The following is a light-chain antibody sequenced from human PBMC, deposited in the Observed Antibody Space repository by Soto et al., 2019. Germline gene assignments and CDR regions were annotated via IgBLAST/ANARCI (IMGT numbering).Light chain of an antibody. Sequence: DIQMTQSPSSLSASVGDRVTITCRASQSISSYLNWYQQKPGKAPKLLIYAASILQSGVPSRFSGSGSVTDFTLTISSLQPEDFATYYCQPSYSTPPTFGQGTKLEIK. CDR1: QSISSY. CDR3: QPSYSTPPT. V-gene: IGKV1-39*01. CDR2: AAS. J-gene: IGKJ2*01.